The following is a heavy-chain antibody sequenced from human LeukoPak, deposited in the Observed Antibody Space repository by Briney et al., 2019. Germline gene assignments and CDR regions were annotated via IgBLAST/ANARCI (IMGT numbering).Heavy chain of an antibody. V-gene: IGHV3-21*01. CDR2: ISSSSSYI. CDR3: ASVGGYFDWSLRDFDY. J-gene: IGHJ4*02. Sequence: GGSLRLSCAASGFTFSSYSMNWVRLAPGKGLEWVSSISSSSSYIYYADSVRGRFTISRDNAKNSLYLQMNSLRAEDTAVYYCASVGGYFDWSLRDFDYWGQGTLVTVSS. D-gene: IGHD3-9*01. CDR1: GFTFSSYS.